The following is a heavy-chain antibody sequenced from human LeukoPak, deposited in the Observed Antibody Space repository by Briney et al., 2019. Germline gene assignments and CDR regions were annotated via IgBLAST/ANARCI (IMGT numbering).Heavy chain of an antibody. CDR2: INPKSGGT. Sequence: ASVTVSCKASGYTFIDYYVHWVRQAPGQGLEWMGWINPKSGGTIYAQKFQGRVTVTRDTSINTAYMEFRSLRSDDTAVYYCARGAHITSTAGGWFDPWGQGTLVTISS. CDR3: ARGAHITSTAGGWFDP. CDR1: GYTFIDYY. J-gene: IGHJ5*02. V-gene: IGHV1-2*02. D-gene: IGHD1-20*01.